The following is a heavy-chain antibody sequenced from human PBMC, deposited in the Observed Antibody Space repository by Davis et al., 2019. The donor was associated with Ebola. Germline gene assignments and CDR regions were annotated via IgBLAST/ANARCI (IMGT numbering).Heavy chain of an antibody. Sequence: MPSETLSLTCTVSGGSISSSSYYWGWIRQPPGKGLEWIGSIYYSGSTNYNPSLKSRVSISVDTSKNQFSLRLTSVTAADTAVYYCARHLVGSGTRFYYYYGMDVWGQGTTVTVSS. V-gene: IGHV4-39*07. J-gene: IGHJ6*02. CDR2: IYYSGST. D-gene: IGHD1-1*01. CDR1: GGSISSSSYY. CDR3: ARHLVGSGTRFYYYYGMDV.